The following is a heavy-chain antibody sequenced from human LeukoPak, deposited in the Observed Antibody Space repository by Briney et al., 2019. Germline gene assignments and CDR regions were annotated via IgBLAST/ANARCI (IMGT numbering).Heavy chain of an antibody. D-gene: IGHD5-18*01. J-gene: IGHJ4*02. CDR2: MNPNSGNT. Sequence: ASEKVSCKASGYTFTSYDINWVRQATGQGLEWMGWMNPNSGNTGYAQKFQGRVTMTRNTSISTAYMELSSLRSEDTAVYYCARGGPKRGYSYGYGPTTFDYWGQGTLVTVSS. CDR3: ARGGPKRGYSYGYGPTTFDY. V-gene: IGHV1-8*01. CDR1: GYTFTSYD.